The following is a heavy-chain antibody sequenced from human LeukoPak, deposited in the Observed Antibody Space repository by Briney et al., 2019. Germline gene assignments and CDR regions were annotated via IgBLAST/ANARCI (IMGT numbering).Heavy chain of an antibody. CDR3: ARSNYYDSSGYYDPSYYFDY. CDR1: GGSISSGGYF. D-gene: IGHD3-22*01. J-gene: IGHJ4*02. CDR2: IYHSGST. Sequence: PSQTLSLTCAVSGGSISSGGYFWSWIRQPPGKGLEWIGYIYHSGSTYYNPSLKSRVTISVDRSKNQFSLKLSSVTAADTAVYYCARSNYYDSSGYYDPSYYFDYWGQGTLVTVSS. V-gene: IGHV4-30-2*01.